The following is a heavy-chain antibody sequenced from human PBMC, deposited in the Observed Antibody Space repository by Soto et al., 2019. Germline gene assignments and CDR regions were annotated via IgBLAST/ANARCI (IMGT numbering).Heavy chain of an antibody. D-gene: IGHD2-2*01. CDR2: IIPIFDTA. CDR1: GGTFNSYA. Sequence: SVKVSCKASGGTFNSYAISWVRQAPGQGLEWMGGIIPIFDTANYAQNFQGRVTITADEYTSTAYMELSSLRSEDTAVYYCARHDCISSSCYYYYYYGMDVWG. J-gene: IGHJ6*02. CDR3: ARHDCISSSCYYYYYYGMDV. V-gene: IGHV1-69*13.